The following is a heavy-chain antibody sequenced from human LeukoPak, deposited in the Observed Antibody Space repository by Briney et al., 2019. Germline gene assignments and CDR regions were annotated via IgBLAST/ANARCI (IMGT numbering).Heavy chain of an antibody. CDR2: IYFSGTT. J-gene: IGHJ4*02. V-gene: IGHV4-59*02. D-gene: IGHD6-6*01. CDR1: GGSVTSYY. Sequence: SETLSLTCTVSGGSVTSYYWNWIRQPPGKGLEWIGHIYFSGTTNYNPSLKSRVTISLDTSKNQFSLKLSSVTAADTAVYYCARRSVEGSSFSDYWGQGTLVTVSS. CDR3: ARRSVEGSSFSDY.